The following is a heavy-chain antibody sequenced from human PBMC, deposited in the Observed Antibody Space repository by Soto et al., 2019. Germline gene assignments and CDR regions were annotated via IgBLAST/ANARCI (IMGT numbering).Heavy chain of an antibody. CDR3: AHEIVVVVNNLFDP. CDR2: IYWDDDK. D-gene: IGHD2-15*01. CDR1: VFSLSTSGVG. J-gene: IGHJ5*02. V-gene: IGHV2-5*02. Sequence: QITLKESGPTLVKPTQTLTLTCTVSVFSLSTSGVGVGWIRQPPGKALEWLALIYWDDDKRDSPSLKSRLTITNDTTKNQVVLTMANKHPVDTATYYCAHEIVVVVNNLFDPWGQGTLVTVSS.